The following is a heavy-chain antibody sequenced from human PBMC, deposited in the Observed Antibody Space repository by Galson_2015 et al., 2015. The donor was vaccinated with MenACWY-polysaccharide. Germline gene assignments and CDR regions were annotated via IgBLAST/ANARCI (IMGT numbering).Heavy chain of an antibody. Sequence: GAEVKKPGASVKVSCKTSGYSFTSFGISWVRQAPGQGLEWMGWISVYNGNTNYAQKFQGRATMTTDTSTSTAYMELRSLRSDDTAVYYCARDLGSMVRGIIPLFDYWGQGTLVTVSS. CDR2: ISVYNGNT. CDR1: GYSFTSFG. J-gene: IGHJ4*02. V-gene: IGHV1-18*01. D-gene: IGHD3-10*01. CDR3: ARDLGSMVRGIIPLFDY.